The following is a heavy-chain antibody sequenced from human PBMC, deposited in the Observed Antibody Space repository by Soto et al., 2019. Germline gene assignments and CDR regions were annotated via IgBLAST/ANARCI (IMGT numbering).Heavy chain of an antibody. CDR1: GYTFNYYG. V-gene: IGHV1-18*04. Sequence: ASVKVSCKASGYTFNYYGISWVRQAPGQGLEWVGWISAHNGDTKYAQNLQGRLTLTTDTSTSTAYMELTSLTSDDTAVYYCARDWSRYFDSSGLMWFYWGQGTPVTVSS. CDR2: ISAHNGDT. D-gene: IGHD3-22*01. CDR3: ARDWSRYFDSSGLMWFY. J-gene: IGHJ4*02.